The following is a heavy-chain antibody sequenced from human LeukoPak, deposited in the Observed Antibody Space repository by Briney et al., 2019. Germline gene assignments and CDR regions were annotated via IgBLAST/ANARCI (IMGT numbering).Heavy chain of an antibody. CDR2: IYYSGST. J-gene: IGHJ3*02. Sequence: NASETLSLTCTVSGGSISSYYWSWIRQPPGKGLEWIGYIYYSGSTNYNPSLKSRVTISADTSKNQFSLKLSSVTAADTAVYYCARCRSSGWYDAFDIWGQGTMVTVSS. V-gene: IGHV4-59*01. CDR3: ARCRSSGWYDAFDI. CDR1: GGSISSYY. D-gene: IGHD6-19*01.